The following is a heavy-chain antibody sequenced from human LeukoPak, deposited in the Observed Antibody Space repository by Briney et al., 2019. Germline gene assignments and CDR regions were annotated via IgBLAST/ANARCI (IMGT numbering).Heavy chain of an antibody. CDR3: AXDLXSSGWYYFDY. CDR1: GFTFSSYA. J-gene: IGHJ4*02. Sequence: GGSLRLSCAASGFTFSSYAMSWVRQAPGKGLEGVSAISGSGGSTYYADSVKGRFTISRDNSKNTLSLQMNSLRAEDTAVYYCAXDLXSSGWYYFDYWGQGTLVTVSS. CDR2: ISGSGGST. V-gene: IGHV3-23*01. D-gene: IGHD6-19*01.